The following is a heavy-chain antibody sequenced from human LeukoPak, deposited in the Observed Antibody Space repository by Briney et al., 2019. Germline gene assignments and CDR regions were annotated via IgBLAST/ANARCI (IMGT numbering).Heavy chain of an antibody. CDR1: GFTFSNYA. Sequence: GGSLRLSCAASGFTFSNYAMSWIRQSPGKGLEWLSHIGRGGDGKNYADSVKGRFTISRDNAENSVFLQMNSLRIEDTAIYYCATDIRAVGDSRYFDYWGQGALVTVSS. J-gene: IGHJ4*02. CDR3: ATDIRAVGDSRYFDY. D-gene: IGHD1-26*01. V-gene: IGHV3-11*01. CDR2: IGRGGDGK.